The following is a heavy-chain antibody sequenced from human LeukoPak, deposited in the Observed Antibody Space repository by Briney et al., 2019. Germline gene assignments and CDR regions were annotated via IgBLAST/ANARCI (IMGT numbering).Heavy chain of an antibody. V-gene: IGHV3-30*18. D-gene: IGHD2-21*02. CDR1: GFTLSTYG. CDR3: AKPQVTANWYYFHY. CDR2: ISSDGSNK. Sequence: VQPGRSLILSCAASGFTLSTYGMHWVRQAPGKGLEWVAVISSDGSNKFYADSVKGRFTISRDGSKNTLYLQMNSLRPDDTAVYFCAKPQVTANWYYFHYWGQGTLVTVSS. J-gene: IGHJ4*02.